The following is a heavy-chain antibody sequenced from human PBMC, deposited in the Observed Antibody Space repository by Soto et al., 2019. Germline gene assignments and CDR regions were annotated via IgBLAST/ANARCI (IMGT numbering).Heavy chain of an antibody. CDR3: ARAEKATIFGVPPPASGMDV. CDR1: GGSISSGGYY. D-gene: IGHD3-3*01. CDR2: IYYSGST. V-gene: IGHV4-31*03. J-gene: IGHJ6*02. Sequence: QVQLQESGPGLVKPSQTLSLTCTVSGGSISSGGYYWSWIRQHPGKGLEWIGYIYYSGSTYYNPSLKSRVTISVDTYKNQFPLKLSSVTSADTAVYYCARAEKATIFGVPPPASGMDVWGQGTTVTVSS.